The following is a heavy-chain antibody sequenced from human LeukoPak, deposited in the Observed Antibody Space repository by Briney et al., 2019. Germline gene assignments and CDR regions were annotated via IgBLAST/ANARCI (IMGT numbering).Heavy chain of an antibody. Sequence: ASVKVSCKASGYTFTKYYMHWVRQAPGKGLEWMGIITASGGSTTYAQKFQGRVTITRDTSTSTDYMEMSSLRSEETAVYYCARGMGDGYTGGRGEFDSWGQGTLVTVSS. D-gene: IGHD5-24*01. CDR3: ARGMGDGYTGGRGEFDS. CDR1: GYTFTKYY. J-gene: IGHJ4*02. V-gene: IGHV1-46*01. CDR2: ITASGGST.